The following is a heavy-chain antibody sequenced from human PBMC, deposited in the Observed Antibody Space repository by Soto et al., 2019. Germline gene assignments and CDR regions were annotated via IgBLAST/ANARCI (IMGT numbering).Heavy chain of an antibody. CDR1: GYTFTGYY. J-gene: IGHJ4*02. Sequence: ASVKVSCKASGYTFTGYYMHWVRQAPGQGLEWMGRIIPILGIANYAQKFQGRVTITADKSTSTAYMELSSLRSEDTAVYYCATLSSFGTPEYYFDYWGQGTLVTVSS. V-gene: IGHV1-69*02. CDR2: IIPILGIA. CDR3: ATLSSFGTPEYYFDY. D-gene: IGHD3-10*01.